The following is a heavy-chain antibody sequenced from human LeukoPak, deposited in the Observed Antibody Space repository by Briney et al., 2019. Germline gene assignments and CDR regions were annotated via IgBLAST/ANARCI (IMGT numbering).Heavy chain of an antibody. Sequence: GGSLRLSCAASGFTFSSYSMNWVRQAPGKGLEWVSSISSSSSYIYYADSVKGRFTISRDNAKNSLYLQMNSLRAEDTAVYYCAREARGPYSYNAFDIWGQGTMVTVSS. CDR3: AREARGPYSYNAFDI. V-gene: IGHV3-21*01. CDR1: GFTFSSYS. J-gene: IGHJ3*02. D-gene: IGHD5-18*01. CDR2: ISSSSSYI.